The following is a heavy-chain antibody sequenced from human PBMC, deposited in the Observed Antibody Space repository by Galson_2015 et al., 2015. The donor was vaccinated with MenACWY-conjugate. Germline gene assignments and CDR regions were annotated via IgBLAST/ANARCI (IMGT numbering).Heavy chain of an antibody. CDR2: IYDSGTT. Sequence: ETLSLTCTVSGGSASSSGYYWTWIRQPPGKGLEWVGLIYDSGTTKYDPSLKGRVTISLDTSKNQVSLKLSSVTAADTAVYYCAREFSYWGQGTLVTVSS. V-gene: IGHV4-61*08. J-gene: IGHJ4*02. D-gene: IGHD2/OR15-2a*01. CDR3: AREFSY. CDR1: GGSASSSGYY.